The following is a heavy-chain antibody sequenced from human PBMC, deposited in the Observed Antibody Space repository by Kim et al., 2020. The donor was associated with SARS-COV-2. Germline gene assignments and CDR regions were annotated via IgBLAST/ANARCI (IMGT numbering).Heavy chain of an antibody. Sequence: GESLKISCKGSGYSFTSHWISWVRQMPGKGLEWMGRIDPSDSYTNYSPSFQGHVTISADKSISTAYLQWSSLKASDTAMYYCARMGVSVGATEYFDYWGQGTLVTVSS. D-gene: IGHD1-26*01. CDR3: ARMGVSVGATEYFDY. J-gene: IGHJ4*02. V-gene: IGHV5-10-1*01. CDR1: GYSFTSHW. CDR2: IDPSDSYT.